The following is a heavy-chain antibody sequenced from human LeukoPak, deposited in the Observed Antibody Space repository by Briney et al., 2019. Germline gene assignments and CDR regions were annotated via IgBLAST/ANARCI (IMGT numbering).Heavy chain of an antibody. D-gene: IGHD3-22*01. Sequence: SETLSLTCTVSGGSISSYYWSWIRQPPGKGLEWIGYIYYSGSTNYNPSLKSRVTMSVDTSKNQFSLKLSSVTAADTAVYYCARSSGHLFDYWGQGTLVTVSS. CDR2: IYYSGST. V-gene: IGHV4-59*12. CDR1: GGSISSYY. J-gene: IGHJ4*02. CDR3: ARSSGHLFDY.